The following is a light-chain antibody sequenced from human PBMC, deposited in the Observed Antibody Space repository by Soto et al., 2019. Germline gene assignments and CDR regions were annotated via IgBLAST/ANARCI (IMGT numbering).Light chain of an antibody. CDR1: QSVSSH. J-gene: IGKJ5*01. V-gene: IGKV3-11*01. CDR3: QQRSNWPPIT. CDR2: DAS. Sequence: EIVLTQSPATLSLSPGERATLSCRASQSVSSHLAWYQQQPGQAPRLLIYDASNSSTGIPARFSGSGSGTDVTLIISSLEADDFAVFYCQQRSNWPPITFGQGTRLEIK.